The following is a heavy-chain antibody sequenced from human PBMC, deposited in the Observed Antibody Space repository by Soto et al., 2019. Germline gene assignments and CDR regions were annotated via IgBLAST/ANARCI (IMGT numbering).Heavy chain of an antibody. CDR1: GFTFSSYW. Sequence: GGSLRLSCAASGFTFSSYWMSWVRQAPGKGLEWVANIKQDGSEKYYVDSVKVRFTISRDNAKNSLYLQMNSLRAEDTAVYYCARVRGDNLALWEDAFDIWGQGTMVTVSS. J-gene: IGHJ3*02. CDR2: IKQDGSEK. D-gene: IGHD3-10*01. CDR3: ARVRGDNLALWEDAFDI. V-gene: IGHV3-7*01.